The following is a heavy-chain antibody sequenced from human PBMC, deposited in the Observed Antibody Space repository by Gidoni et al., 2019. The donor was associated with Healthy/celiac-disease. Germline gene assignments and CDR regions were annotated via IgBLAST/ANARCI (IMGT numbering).Heavy chain of an antibody. Sequence: QVQLVQSGAEVKKPGASVKVSCKASGYTFTGYYMHWVRQAPGQGLEWMGWINPNSGGTNYAQKFQGWVTMTRDTSISTAYLDLSRLRSYDTAVYYCAREGRAYSSSQNLFDPWGQGTLVTLSS. V-gene: IGHV1-2*04. CDR1: GYTFTGYY. CDR3: AREGRAYSSSQNLFDP. D-gene: IGHD6-19*01. CDR2: INPNSGGT. J-gene: IGHJ5*02.